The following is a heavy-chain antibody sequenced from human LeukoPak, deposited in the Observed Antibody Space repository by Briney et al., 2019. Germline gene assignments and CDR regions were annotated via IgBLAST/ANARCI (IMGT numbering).Heavy chain of an antibody. CDR3: ARPPHYYDSSGYYVRAFDI. J-gene: IGHJ3*02. Sequence: GESLKISCKGSGYSFTSYWIGWVRQMPGKGLEWMGIIYPGDSDTRYSPSFQGQVTISADKSISTAYLQWSSLKASDTAMYYCARPPHYYDSSGYYVRAFDIWGQGTMVTVSS. D-gene: IGHD3-22*01. CDR2: IYPGDSDT. CDR1: GYSFTSYW. V-gene: IGHV5-51*01.